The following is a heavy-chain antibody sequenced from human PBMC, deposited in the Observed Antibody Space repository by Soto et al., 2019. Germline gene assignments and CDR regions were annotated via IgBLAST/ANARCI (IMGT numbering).Heavy chain of an antibody. Sequence: SETLSLTCTVSGGSISSYYWSWIRQPPGKGLEWIGYIYYSGSTNYNPSLKSRATISVDTSKNQFSLKLSSVTAADTAVYYCARVVTPAGRKTYYYYGMDVWGQGTTVTVSS. J-gene: IGHJ6*02. CDR2: IYYSGST. CDR3: ARVVTPAGRKTYYYYGMDV. D-gene: IGHD4-4*01. CDR1: GGSISSYY. V-gene: IGHV4-59*01.